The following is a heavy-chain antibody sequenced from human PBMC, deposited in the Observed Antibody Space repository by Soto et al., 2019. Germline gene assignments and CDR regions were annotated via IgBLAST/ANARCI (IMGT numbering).Heavy chain of an antibody. CDR2: ISYDGSNK. D-gene: IGHD6-13*01. J-gene: IGHJ4*02. Sequence: GGSLRLSCAASGFTFSSYGMRWVRQAPGKGLEWVAVISYDGSNKYYADSVTGRFTISRDNSKNTLYLQMNSLRAEDTAVYYCPKDQSLRIEAAGKFDYWGQGTLVTVSS. CDR3: PKDQSLRIEAAGKFDY. V-gene: IGHV3-30*18. CDR1: GFTFSSYG.